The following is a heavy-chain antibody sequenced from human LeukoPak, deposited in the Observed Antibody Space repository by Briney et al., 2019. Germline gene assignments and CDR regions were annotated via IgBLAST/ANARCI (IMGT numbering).Heavy chain of an antibody. CDR2: IYYSGST. D-gene: IGHD3-9*01. J-gene: IGHJ4*02. CDR1: GSSISSGCY. CDR3: ARVDDILTGYYHFDY. V-gene: IGHV4-61*01. Sequence: PSQTLSLTCTVSGSSISSGCYGGWIRQPPGKGLEWNGYIYYSGSTNYNPSLKSRVTISVDTSKNQFSLKLSSVTAADTAVYYCARVDDILTGYYHFDYWGQGTLVTVSS.